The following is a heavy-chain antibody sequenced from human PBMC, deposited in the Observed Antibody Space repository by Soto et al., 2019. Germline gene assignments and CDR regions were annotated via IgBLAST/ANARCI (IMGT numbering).Heavy chain of an antibody. D-gene: IGHD2-15*01. Sequence: SETLSLTCAVSGFFISSGNYWGWIRKPPGKGLEWIGSIFHGGNTYYNPSLKSRVTISVDMSKNQFSLKLNSVTAADTAVYYCARARWYDAFDVWGQGTVVTVSS. J-gene: IGHJ3*01. CDR3: ARARWYDAFDV. CDR2: IFHGGNT. V-gene: IGHV4-38-2*01. CDR1: GFFISSGNY.